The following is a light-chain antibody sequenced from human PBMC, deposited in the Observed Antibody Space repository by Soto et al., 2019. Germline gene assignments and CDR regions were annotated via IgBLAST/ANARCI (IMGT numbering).Light chain of an antibody. J-gene: IGLJ1*01. CDR2: EVN. CDR1: SSDIGSYNY. Sequence: QSVLTQPASVSGSPGQSTTISCTGTSSDIGSYNYVSWYQQHPGRAPRLMIYEVNNRPSGVSNRFSGSKSCNTASLTISGLQAEDEADDYCSSYTAGTTYVFGPGTKLTVL. CDR3: SSYTAGTTYV. V-gene: IGLV2-14*01.